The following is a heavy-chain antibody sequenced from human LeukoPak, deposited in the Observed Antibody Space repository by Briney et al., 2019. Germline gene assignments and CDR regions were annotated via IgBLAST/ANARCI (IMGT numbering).Heavy chain of an antibody. V-gene: IGHV1-2*02. D-gene: IGHD2-2*01. CDR1: GYTFTGYY. J-gene: IGHJ4*02. CDR3: ARDAYAGFSSSWHEDH. CDR2: INPNSGGT. Sequence: GSVKVSCKASGYTFTGYYVHWVRQAPGQGLEWMGGINPNSGGTKYSPKFQARVTMTRDTSISTAYMELSGLTSDDTAVYYCARDAYAGFSSSWHEDHWGQGTLVTVSS.